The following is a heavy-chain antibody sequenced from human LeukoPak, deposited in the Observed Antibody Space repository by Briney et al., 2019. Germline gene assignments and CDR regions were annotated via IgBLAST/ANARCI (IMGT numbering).Heavy chain of an antibody. CDR2: INHSGST. D-gene: IGHD2-15*01. CDR3: ARGGYCSGGSCYGGGFDY. Sequence: PSETLSLTCAVSGGSFIGYYWSWIRQPPGKGLEWIGEINHSGSTNYNPSLKSRVTISVDTSKNQFSLKLTSVTAADTAVYYCARGGYCSGGSCYGGGFDYWGQGILVTVSS. V-gene: IGHV4-34*01. CDR1: GGSFIGYY. J-gene: IGHJ4*02.